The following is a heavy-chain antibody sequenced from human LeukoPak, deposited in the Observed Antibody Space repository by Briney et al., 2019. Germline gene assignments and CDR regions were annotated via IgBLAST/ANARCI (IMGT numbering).Heavy chain of an antibody. CDR3: ARDVGRAAADIKFDF. CDR2: INPSGGST. D-gene: IGHD6-13*01. Sequence: ASVKVSCKASGYTFTSYYMHWVRQAPGQGLEWMGIINPSGGSTSYAQKFQGRVTITADKSTGTAYMELSSLRSEDTAVYYCARDVGRAAADIKFDFWGQGTLVTVSS. J-gene: IGHJ4*02. CDR1: GYTFTSYY. V-gene: IGHV1-46*01.